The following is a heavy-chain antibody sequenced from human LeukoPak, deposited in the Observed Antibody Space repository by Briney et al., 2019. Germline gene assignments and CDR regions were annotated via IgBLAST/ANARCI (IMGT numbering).Heavy chain of an antibody. CDR2: ISGSGGRT. J-gene: IGHJ4*02. D-gene: IGHD3-22*01. CDR1: GFTFSSYA. Sequence: QSGGSLRLSCAASGFTFSSYAMSWVRQAPGKGLEWVSAISGSGGRTYYADSVKGRFTISRDNSKNTLYLQMNSLRAEDTAVYYCAKEPRITMIVVVITHFDYWGQGTLVTVSS. CDR3: AKEPRITMIVVVITHFDY. V-gene: IGHV3-23*01.